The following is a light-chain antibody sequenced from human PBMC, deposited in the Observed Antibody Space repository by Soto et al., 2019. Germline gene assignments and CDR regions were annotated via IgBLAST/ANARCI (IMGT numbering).Light chain of an antibody. CDR2: DAS. CDR3: QQRSNWPLLT. V-gene: IGKV3-11*01. CDR1: QSVSSY. Sequence: EIVLTQSPATLSLSPGERATLSCRASQSVSSYLAWYQQKPGQAPRLLIYDASNRATGIPARFSGSGSGKDFTLTISSLEPEDFAVYYCQQRSNWPLLTFGGGTKVEIK. J-gene: IGKJ4*01.